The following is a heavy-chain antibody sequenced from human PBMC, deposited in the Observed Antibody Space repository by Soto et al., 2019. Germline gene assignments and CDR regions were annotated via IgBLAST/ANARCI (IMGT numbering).Heavy chain of an antibody. V-gene: IGHV3-33*01. CDR2: IWYDGSHK. J-gene: IGHJ4*02. D-gene: IGHD1-26*01. CDR1: GFTFSTYG. CDR3: ARAVGPFDY. Sequence: QVPLVESGGGVVQPGRSLRLSCAASGFTFSTYGMHWVRQAPGTGLEWVAVIWYDGSHKDYADSVKGRFTISRDNSKTTLYLQMNSLRVEDTAVYYGARAVGPFDYWGQGTLVAVSS.